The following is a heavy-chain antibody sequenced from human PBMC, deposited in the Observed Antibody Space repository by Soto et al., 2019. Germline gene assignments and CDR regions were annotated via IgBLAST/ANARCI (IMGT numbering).Heavy chain of an antibody. J-gene: IGHJ4*02. V-gene: IGHV3-21*01. CDR2: ISSNSAYI. CDR1: GFTFRSFT. D-gene: IGHD3-9*01. CDR3: ARDRYYDILTAYSKPVSFDY. Sequence: PGGSLRLSCAASGFTFRSFTMNWVRQAPGKGLEWVSTISSNSAYIYYADSVKGRFTISRDNAKNSLYLQMNSLRAEDTAVYYCARDRYYDILTAYSKPVSFDYWGQGTLVTVSS.